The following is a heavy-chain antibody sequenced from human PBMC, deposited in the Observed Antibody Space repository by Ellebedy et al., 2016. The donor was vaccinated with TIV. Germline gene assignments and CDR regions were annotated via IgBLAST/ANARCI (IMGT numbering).Heavy chain of an antibody. CDR1: GYTFTNYG. V-gene: IGHV1-18*04. CDR2: ISGYNGNT. CDR3: ARFVDGDYEDY. J-gene: IGHJ4*02. Sequence: AASVKVSCKASGYTFTNYGISWVRQAPGQGLGWMGWISGYNGNTYSAQKLQGRVTMTTDTSTSTAYMELRSLRSDDTAVYYCARFVDGDYEDYWGQGALVTVSP. D-gene: IGHD4-17*01.